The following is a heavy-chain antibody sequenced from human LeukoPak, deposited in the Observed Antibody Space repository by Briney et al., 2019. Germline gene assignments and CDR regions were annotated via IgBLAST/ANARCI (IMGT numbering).Heavy chain of an antibody. Sequence: SVKVSCKASGGTFNSNSITWVRQAPGQGLEWMGGIIPLFGISKYSEKFQGRLTITADKSTSTAYMELSSLRSEDTAVYYCASPHHYGSGSYNYYYMDVWGKGTTVTVSS. J-gene: IGHJ6*03. V-gene: IGHV1-69*10. CDR2: IIPLFGIS. D-gene: IGHD3-10*01. CDR3: ASPHHYGSGSYNYYYMDV. CDR1: GGTFNSNS.